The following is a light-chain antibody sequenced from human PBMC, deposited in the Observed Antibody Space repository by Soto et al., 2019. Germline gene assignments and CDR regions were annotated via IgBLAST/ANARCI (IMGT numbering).Light chain of an antibody. Sequence: SALTQPASVSGSPGQSITISCTGTSSDVGNSNYVSWYQQHPGKAPKLMIYEVSNRPSGVSNRFSGSKSGNTASLTISGLQAEDEADYYCSSYTSSNTLVFGGGTKLTVL. J-gene: IGLJ2*01. V-gene: IGLV2-14*01. CDR2: EVS. CDR1: SSDVGNSNY. CDR3: SSYTSSNTLV.